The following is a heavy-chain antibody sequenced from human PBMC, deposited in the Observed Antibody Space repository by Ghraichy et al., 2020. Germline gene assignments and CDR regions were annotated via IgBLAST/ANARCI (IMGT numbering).Heavy chain of an antibody. V-gene: IGHV1-18*01. D-gene: IGHD1-26*01. CDR1: GYTFTSYG. J-gene: IGHJ4*02. Sequence: ASVKVSCKASGYTFTSYGISWVRQAPGQGLEWMGWISAYNGNTNYAQKLQGRVTMTTDTSTSTAYMELRSLRSDDTAVYYCARESSPLYSGSYFTPFDYWGQGTLVTVSS. CDR2: ISAYNGNT. CDR3: ARESSPLYSGSYFTPFDY.